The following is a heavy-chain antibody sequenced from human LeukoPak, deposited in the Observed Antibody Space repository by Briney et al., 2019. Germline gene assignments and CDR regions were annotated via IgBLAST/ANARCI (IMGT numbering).Heavy chain of an antibody. CDR1: GFTFSYNW. D-gene: IGHD3-10*01. Sequence: GGSLRLSCAASGFTFSYNWMHWVRQAPGKGLVWVSRISSDGRTTHYADSVKGRFTISRDSAKNTLFLQMNDLRAEDTAVYYCLGYYSGSPNRGQGTLVTVPS. J-gene: IGHJ4*02. CDR2: ISSDGRTT. V-gene: IGHV3-74*01. CDR3: LGYYSGSPN.